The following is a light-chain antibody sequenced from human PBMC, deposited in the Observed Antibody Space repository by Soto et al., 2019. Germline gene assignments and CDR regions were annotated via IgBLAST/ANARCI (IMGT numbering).Light chain of an antibody. J-gene: IGKJ2*01. CDR3: LQYSSAPYT. CDR2: GAS. Sequence: EIVLTQSPGTLSLSPGETATLSCRASQTIGNIFLFWYQQKPGQAPRLLIYGASSRATGIPDRFSGSGSGTDFTLTINRLEPEDFAVYYCLQYSSAPYTFGQGTNLEIK. CDR1: QTIGNIF. V-gene: IGKV3-20*01.